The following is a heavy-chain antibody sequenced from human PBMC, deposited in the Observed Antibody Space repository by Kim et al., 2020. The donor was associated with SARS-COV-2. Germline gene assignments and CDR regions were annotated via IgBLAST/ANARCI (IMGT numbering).Heavy chain of an antibody. CDR2: ISSTGNTI. Sequence: GGSLRLSCAPSGFTFSDYYMNWMRQAPGKGLEWISYISSTGNTIYYSDSVKGRFTISRDNAKNSLYLQMNSLRAEDTAVYYCARGSALVSLYYYYGVDVWGHGTTVTVSS. CDR1: GFTFSDYY. J-gene: IGHJ6*02. D-gene: IGHD3-16*01. V-gene: IGHV3-11*04. CDR3: ARGSALVSLYYYYGVDV.